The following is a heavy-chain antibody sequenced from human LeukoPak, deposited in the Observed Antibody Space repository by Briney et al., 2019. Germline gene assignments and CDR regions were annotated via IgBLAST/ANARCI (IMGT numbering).Heavy chain of an antibody. CDR2: IHHSGST. CDR3: ARDKVSGSYSGGVNYYYYMDV. V-gene: IGHV4-38-2*02. J-gene: IGHJ6*03. CDR1: NYSISYGYY. Sequence: SETLSLTCTVSNYSISYGYYWGWIRQPPGKGLEWIGTIHHSGSTSYDPSLKSRVTISVDTSKNQFSLKLSSVTAADTAVYYCARDKVSGSYSGGVNYYYYMDVWGKGTTVTISS. D-gene: IGHD3-10*01.